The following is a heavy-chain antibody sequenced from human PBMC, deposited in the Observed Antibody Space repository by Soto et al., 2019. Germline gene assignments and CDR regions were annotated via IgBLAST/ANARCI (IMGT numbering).Heavy chain of an antibody. V-gene: IGHV4-30-2*01. D-gene: IGHD6-13*01. Sequence: LSLTCAVSGGSISSGGYSWSWIRQPPGKGLEWIGYIYHSGGTYYNPSLKSRVTISVDRSKNQFSLKLSSVTAADTAVYYCARDLYSSSWPTTFDYWGQGTLVTVSS. J-gene: IGHJ4*02. CDR3: ARDLYSSSWPTTFDY. CDR1: GGSISSGGYS. CDR2: IYHSGGT.